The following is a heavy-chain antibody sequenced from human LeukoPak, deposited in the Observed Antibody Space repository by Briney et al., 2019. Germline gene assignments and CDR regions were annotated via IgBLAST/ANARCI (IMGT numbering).Heavy chain of an antibody. Sequence: ASVKASCKASGYTFTGYYMHWVCQAPGQGLEWMGWINPNSGGTNYAQKFQGRVTMTRDTSISTAYMELSRLRSDGTAVYYCAGERWERGAGYWGQGTLVTVSS. D-gene: IGHD1-26*01. V-gene: IGHV1-2*02. CDR2: INPNSGGT. CDR3: AGERWERGAGY. J-gene: IGHJ4*02. CDR1: GYTFTGYY.